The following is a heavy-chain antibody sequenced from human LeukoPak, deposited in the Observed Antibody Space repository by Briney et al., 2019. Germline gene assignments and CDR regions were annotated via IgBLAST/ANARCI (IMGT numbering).Heavy chain of an antibody. Sequence: SGPTLANHTQTLTLTCTFSGFSLSGGAVAVGWIRQPPGKALEWLTAVYWNDDNRYSPYMKSRLTINKDTPKNQVVLTMTNMDPVDTGTYYCAHLNAVKWYYYDHWGQGILVTVSS. CDR3: AHLNAVKWYYYDH. V-gene: IGHV2-5*01. CDR1: GFSLSGGAVA. D-gene: IGHD2-8*01. CDR2: VYWNDDN. J-gene: IGHJ4*02.